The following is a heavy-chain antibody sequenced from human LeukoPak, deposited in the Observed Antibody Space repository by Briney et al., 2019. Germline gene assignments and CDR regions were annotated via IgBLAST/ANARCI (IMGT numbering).Heavy chain of an antibody. CDR1: GFTFSSNA. D-gene: IGHD6-13*01. J-gene: IGHJ3*02. CDR3: AKDRRSSWYTHDAFDI. V-gene: IGHV3-23*01. Sequence: GGSLCLSCAGSGFTFSSNAMGWVGQAQGQGLEWVSALSGSGGSTYYADSVKGRFTISRDNSKSTLYLQMSSLRAEDTAVYYCAKDRRSSWYTHDAFDIWGQGKMVTVSS. CDR2: LSGSGGST.